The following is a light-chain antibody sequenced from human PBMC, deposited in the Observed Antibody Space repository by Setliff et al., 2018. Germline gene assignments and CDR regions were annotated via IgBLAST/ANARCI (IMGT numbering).Light chain of an antibody. CDR3: SAYTSSSTYV. V-gene: IGLV2-14*03. CDR2: EVT. J-gene: IGLJ1*01. Sequence: QSALTQPAAVSGSPGQSITISCAGTNSDVGGYNYVSWYQQHPNKAPKLMIYEVTKRPSGVSDRFSGSKSGNTASLTISGLQAEDEADYYCSAYTSSSTYVFGTGTKVTV. CDR1: NSDVGGYNY.